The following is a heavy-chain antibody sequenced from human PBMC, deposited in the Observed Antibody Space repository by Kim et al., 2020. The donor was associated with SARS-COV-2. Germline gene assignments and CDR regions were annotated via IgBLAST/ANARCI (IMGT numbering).Heavy chain of an antibody. CDR1: GGSFSGYY. CDR3: ARGILRYFDWLSPGSYYFDY. CDR2: INHSGST. J-gene: IGHJ4*02. V-gene: IGHV4-34*01. D-gene: IGHD3-9*01. Sequence: SETLSLTCAVYGGSFSGYYWSWIRQPPGKGLEWIGEINHSGSTNYNPSLKSRVTISVDTSKNQFSLKLSSVTAADTAVYYCARGILRYFDWLSPGSYYFDYWGQGTLVTVSS.